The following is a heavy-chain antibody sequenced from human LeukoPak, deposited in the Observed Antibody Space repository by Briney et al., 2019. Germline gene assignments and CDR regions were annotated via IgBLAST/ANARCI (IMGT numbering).Heavy chain of an antibody. D-gene: IGHD5-24*01. J-gene: IGHJ4*02. CDR1: GFTFSSYG. CDR3: ARNSFDGYNYDY. V-gene: IGHV3-30*02. CDR2: IRYDGSNK. Sequence: PGGSLRLSCAASGFTFSSYGMHWVRQAPGKGLEWVAFIRYDGSNKYYADSVKGRFTISRDNSKNTLYLQMGSLRAEDMAVYYCARNSFDGYNYDYWGQGTLVTVSS.